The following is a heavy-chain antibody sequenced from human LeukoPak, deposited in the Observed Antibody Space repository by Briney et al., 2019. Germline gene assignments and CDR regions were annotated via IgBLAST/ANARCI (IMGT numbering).Heavy chain of an antibody. CDR3: AKTAGIAAAADFDY. J-gene: IGHJ4*02. V-gene: IGHV3-23*01. D-gene: IGHD6-13*01. CDR1: GFTFSNYG. CDR2: ISGSGDST. Sequence: GGSLRLSCAASGFTFSNYGMSWVRQAPGKGLEWVSSISGSGDSTYDADSVKGRFTISRDNSKNTLYLQMNSLRAEDTAVYYCAKTAGIAAAADFDYWGQGTLVTVSS.